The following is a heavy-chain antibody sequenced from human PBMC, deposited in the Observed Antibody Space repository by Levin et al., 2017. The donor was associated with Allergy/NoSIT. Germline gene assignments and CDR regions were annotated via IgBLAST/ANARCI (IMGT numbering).Heavy chain of an antibody. J-gene: IGHJ4*02. Sequence: SQTLSLTCAISGDSVSSNSAAWNWIRQSPSRGLEWLGRTYYRSKWYNDYAVSVKSRITINPDTSKNQFSLQLNSVTPEDTAVYYCARDGGMWLRSWDPKNYFDYWGQGTLVTVSS. CDR2: TYYRSKWYN. D-gene: IGHD5-12*01. CDR1: GDSVSSNSAA. V-gene: IGHV6-1*01. CDR3: ARDGGMWLRSWDPKNYFDY.